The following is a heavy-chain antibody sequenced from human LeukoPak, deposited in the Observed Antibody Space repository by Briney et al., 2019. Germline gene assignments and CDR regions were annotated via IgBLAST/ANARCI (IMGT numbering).Heavy chain of an antibody. J-gene: IGHJ6*04. D-gene: IGHD3-10*02. CDR3: AELGLTLIGGV. V-gene: IGHV3-48*03. Sequence: GGSLRLSCAASGFTFSSYEMNWVRQAPGKGLEWVSYISSSGSTRYYADSVKGRFTISRDNAKNSLYLQMNSLRAEDTAVYYCAELGLTLIGGVWGKGTTVTISS. CDR2: ISSSGSTR. CDR1: GFTFSSYE.